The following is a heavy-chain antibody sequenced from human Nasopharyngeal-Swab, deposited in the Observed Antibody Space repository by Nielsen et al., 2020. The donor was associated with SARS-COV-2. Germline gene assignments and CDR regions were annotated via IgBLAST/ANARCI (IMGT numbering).Heavy chain of an antibody. D-gene: IGHD2-15*01. CDR2: ITQSGTT. CDR3: AKGDRGDIRYGFDF. CDR1: GGSFSYYY. V-gene: IGHV4-34*01. Sequence: SETLSLTCAIYGGSFSYYYWHWIRQSPGQGLEWLGEITQSGTTNYHASLKSRVTISVDTSKNHFSLKLTSVTAADTAVYYCAKGDRGDIRYGFDFWGQGTLVTVSS. J-gene: IGHJ4*02.